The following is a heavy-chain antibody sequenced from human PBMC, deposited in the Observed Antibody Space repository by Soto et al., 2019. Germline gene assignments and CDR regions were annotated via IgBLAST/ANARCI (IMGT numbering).Heavy chain of an antibody. CDR3: ARGRDSTHYYYYYYMDV. D-gene: IGHD2-2*01. V-gene: IGHV4-59*08. CDR1: GGSISSYY. J-gene: IGHJ6*03. CDR2: IYYSGST. Sequence: SETLSLTCTVSGGSISSYYWSWIRQPPGKGLEWIGYIYYSGSTNYNPSLKSQVTIPVDTSKNQFSLKLSSVTAADTAVYYCARGRDSTHYYYYYYMDVWGKGTTVTVSS.